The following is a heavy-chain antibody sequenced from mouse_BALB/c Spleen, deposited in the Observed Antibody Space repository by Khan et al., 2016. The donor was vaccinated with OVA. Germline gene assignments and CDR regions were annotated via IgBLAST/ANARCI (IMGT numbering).Heavy chain of an antibody. D-gene: IGHD2-14*01. Sequence: EVQLQESGPSLVKPSQTLSLTCSVTGDSITSGYWCWIRKFPGNKLEYMGYILYSGSTYYNPSLKSRLSINRHSSQNKYYLQLNYVTTEDTATYYCARSTYRYAFAYWGQGTLVTVSA. CDR3: ARSTYRYAFAY. V-gene: IGHV3-8*02. J-gene: IGHJ3*01. CDR1: GDSITSGY. CDR2: ILYSGST.